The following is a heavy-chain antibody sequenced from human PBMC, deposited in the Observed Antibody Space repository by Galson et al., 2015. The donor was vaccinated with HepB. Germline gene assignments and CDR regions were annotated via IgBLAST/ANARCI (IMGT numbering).Heavy chain of an antibody. CDR3: ARHDGATREGVAFDM. CDR1: GRSISSGGLS. Sequence: TLSLTCTVSGRSISSGGLSWSWIRQPPGKGLEWIGYTYHSASTSYNPTLKSRVTISVDTSKNQFSLKLRSVTAADTAVYYCARHDGATREGVAFDMWGQGTMVTVSS. V-gene: IGHV4-30-2*01. D-gene: IGHD5-12*01. J-gene: IGHJ3*02. CDR2: TYHSAST.